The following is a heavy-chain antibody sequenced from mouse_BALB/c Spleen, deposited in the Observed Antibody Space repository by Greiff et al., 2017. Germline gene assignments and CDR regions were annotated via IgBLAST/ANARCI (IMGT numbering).Heavy chain of an antibody. CDR2: ISYSGST. V-gene: IGHV3-8*02. CDR1: GDSITSGY. Sequence: VQLQQSGPSLVKPSQTLSLTCSVTGDSITSGYWNWIRKFPGNKLEYMGYISYSGSTYYNPSLKSRISITRDTSKNQYYLQLNSVTTEDTATYYCARPLSYDSYPAWFAYWGQGTLVTVSA. CDR3: ARPLSYDSYPAWFAY. J-gene: IGHJ3*01. D-gene: IGHD2-3*01.